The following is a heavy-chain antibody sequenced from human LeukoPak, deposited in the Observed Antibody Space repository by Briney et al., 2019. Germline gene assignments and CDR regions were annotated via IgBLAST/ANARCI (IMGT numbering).Heavy chain of an antibody. V-gene: IGHV1-8*01. CDR3: ARAGSGSYRWVNFDY. Sequence: ASVKVSCKASGYTFTSYDINWVRQATGQGLEWMGWMNPNSGNTGYAQKVQGRVTMTRNTSISTAYMELSSLRSEDTAVYYCARAGSGSYRWVNFDYWGQGTLVTVSS. D-gene: IGHD3-10*01. J-gene: IGHJ4*02. CDR2: MNPNSGNT. CDR1: GYTFTSYD.